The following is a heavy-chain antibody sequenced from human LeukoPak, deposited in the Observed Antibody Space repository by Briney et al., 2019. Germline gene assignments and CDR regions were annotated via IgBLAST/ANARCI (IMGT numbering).Heavy chain of an antibody. CDR1: GGSISGFY. Sequence: SETLSLTCTVSGGSISGFYWSWIRQPPGKGLEWIGYIYYSGSTNYNPSLKSRVTISVDTSKNQFSLKLSSVTAADTAVYYCARAALNTYYYDRGDYFDYWGQGTLVTASS. CDR2: IYYSGST. J-gene: IGHJ4*02. V-gene: IGHV4-59*01. CDR3: ARAALNTYYYDRGDYFDY. D-gene: IGHD3-22*01.